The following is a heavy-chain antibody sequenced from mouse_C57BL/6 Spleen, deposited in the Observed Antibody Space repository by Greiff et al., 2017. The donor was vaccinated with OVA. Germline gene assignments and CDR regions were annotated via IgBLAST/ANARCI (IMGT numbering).Heavy chain of an antibody. J-gene: IGHJ4*01. CDR3: ARDTTTPFYAMDY. V-gene: IGHV1-69*01. Sequence: VQLQQPGAELVMPGASVKLSCKASGYTFTSYWMHWVKQRPGQGLEWIGEIDPSDSYTNYNQKFKGKSTLTVDKSSSTAYMQLSSLTSEDSAVYYCARDTTTPFYAMDYWGQGTSVTVYS. CDR2: IDPSDSYT. CDR1: GYTFTSYW. D-gene: IGHD1-1*01.